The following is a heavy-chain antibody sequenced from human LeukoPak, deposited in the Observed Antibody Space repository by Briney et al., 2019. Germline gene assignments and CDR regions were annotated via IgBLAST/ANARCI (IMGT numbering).Heavy chain of an antibody. D-gene: IGHD5-18*01. CDR1: GFTFSDYY. CDR3: ARPPLRGYGYGGLEV. CDR2: ISSSGSTI. Sequence: GGSLRLSCAASGFTFSDYYMSWLRQAPGKGLEWVSYISSSGSTIYYADSVKGRFTISRDNAKNSLYLQMNSLRAKDTAVYYCARPPLRGYGYGGLEVWGQGTLVTVSS. V-gene: IGHV3-11*01. J-gene: IGHJ4*02.